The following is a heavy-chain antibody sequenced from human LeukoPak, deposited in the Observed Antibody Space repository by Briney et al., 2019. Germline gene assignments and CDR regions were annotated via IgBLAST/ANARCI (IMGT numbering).Heavy chain of an antibody. CDR3: ARLYYADSGTYNRPFDY. J-gene: IGHJ4*02. CDR2: IKQDGSDK. D-gene: IGHD3-10*01. CDR1: GFTLYSYW. Sequence: GGSLRLSCAASGFTLYSYWMSWVRQAPGKGLEWVANIKQDGSDKYYVDSVKGRFTISRDNAKNSLYLQMNSLRAEDTAVYYCARLYYADSGTYNRPFDYWGQGTLVTVSS. V-gene: IGHV3-7*04.